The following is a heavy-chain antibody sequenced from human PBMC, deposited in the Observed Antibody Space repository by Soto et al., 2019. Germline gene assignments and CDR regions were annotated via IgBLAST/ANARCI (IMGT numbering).Heavy chain of an antibody. D-gene: IGHD3-10*01. Sequence: ASVKVSCKASGYTFTSYYMHWVRQAPGQGLEWMGIINPSGGSTSYAQKFQGRVTMTRDTSTSTVYMELSSLRSEDTAVYYCARAYYYGSGSYFSLRDPLDYWGQGTLVTVSS. V-gene: IGHV1-46*01. CDR2: INPSGGST. CDR1: GYTFTSYY. CDR3: ARAYYYGSGSYFSLRDPLDY. J-gene: IGHJ4*02.